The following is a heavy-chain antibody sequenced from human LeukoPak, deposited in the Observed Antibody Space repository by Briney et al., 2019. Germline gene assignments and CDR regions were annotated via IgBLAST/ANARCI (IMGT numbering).Heavy chain of an antibody. J-gene: IGHJ4*02. CDR2: ISGDGGST. Sequence: GGSLRLSCAASGFTFDDYAMHWVRQAPGKGLEWVSLISGDGGSTYYADSVKGRFTISRDNSKNSLYLQMNSLRTEDTALYYCAKVGYSSSWYEVYFDYWGQGTLVTVSS. V-gene: IGHV3-43*02. CDR1: GFTFDDYA. CDR3: AKVGYSSSWYEVYFDY. D-gene: IGHD6-13*01.